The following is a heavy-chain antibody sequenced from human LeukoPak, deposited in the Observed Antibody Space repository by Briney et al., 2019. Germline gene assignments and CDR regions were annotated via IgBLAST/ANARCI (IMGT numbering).Heavy chain of an antibody. J-gene: IGHJ3*02. Sequence: GGSLRLSCAASGFTFSNFDMSWVRQAPGRGLEWVSVISGTRDSTYHADSVKGHFTISRDNSKNTLYLQMNSLRVEDTAVYYCAKAFRYDDAFDIWGRGTMVTVSS. V-gene: IGHV3-23*01. CDR3: AKAFRYDDAFDI. CDR1: GFTFSNFD. D-gene: IGHD3-16*02. CDR2: ISGTRDST.